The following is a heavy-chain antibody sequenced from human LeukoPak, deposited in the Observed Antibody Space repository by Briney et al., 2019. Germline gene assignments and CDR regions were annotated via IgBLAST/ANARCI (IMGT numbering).Heavy chain of an antibody. CDR3: ARDNDSSGYYNPIDY. Sequence: ASVKVSCKASGYTFTGYYMHWVRQAPGQGPEWMGRINPNSGGTNYAQKFQGRVTMTRDTSISTAYMGLSRLRSDDTAVYYCARDNDSSGYYNPIDYWGQGTLVTVSS. J-gene: IGHJ4*02. D-gene: IGHD3-22*01. CDR1: GYTFTGYY. CDR2: INPNSGGT. V-gene: IGHV1-2*06.